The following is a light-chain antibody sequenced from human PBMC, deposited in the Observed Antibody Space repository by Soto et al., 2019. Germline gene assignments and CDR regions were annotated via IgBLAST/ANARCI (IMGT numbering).Light chain of an antibody. CDR2: GAS. Sequence: ENVLTQSPATLSLSPGERATLSCRASQSVSSNLAWYQQKPGQAPRLLIYGASTRATGIPARFSGSGSGTEFTLTISSLQSEDFAVYYCQQYNNWLTFGQGTRLEIK. J-gene: IGKJ5*01. V-gene: IGKV3-15*01. CDR1: QSVSSN. CDR3: QQYNNWLT.